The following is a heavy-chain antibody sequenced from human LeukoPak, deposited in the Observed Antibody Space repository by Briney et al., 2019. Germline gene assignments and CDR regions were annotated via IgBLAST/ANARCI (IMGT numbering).Heavy chain of an antibody. Sequence: SETLSLTCTVSGVSISSYFLRWIRQPPRKGLEWIGYIYYGGSTNYNPSLKSRVTISVDTFKNQFSLKLSSVTAADTAVYYCATAWYYDILTGYSDDAFDIWGQGTMVTVSS. V-gene: IGHV4-59*01. CDR2: IYYGGST. CDR1: GVSISSYF. D-gene: IGHD3-9*01. J-gene: IGHJ3*02. CDR3: ATAWYYDILTGYSDDAFDI.